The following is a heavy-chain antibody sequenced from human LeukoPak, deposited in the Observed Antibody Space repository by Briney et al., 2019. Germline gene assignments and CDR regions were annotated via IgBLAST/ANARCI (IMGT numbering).Heavy chain of an antibody. J-gene: IGHJ4*02. D-gene: IGHD4-17*01. V-gene: IGHV3-30-3*01. CDR3: ARGPGPTVTTASDY. CDR1: GFTFSSYA. CDR2: ISYDGSNK. Sequence: GRSLRLSCAASGFTFSSYAMHWVRQAPGKGLEWVAVISYDGSNKYYADSVKGRFTISRDNSKNTLYLQMNSLRAEDTAVYYCARGPGPTVTTASDYWGQGTLVTVSS.